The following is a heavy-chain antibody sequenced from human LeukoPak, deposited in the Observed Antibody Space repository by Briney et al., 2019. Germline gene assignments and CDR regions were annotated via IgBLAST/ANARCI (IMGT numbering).Heavy chain of an antibody. D-gene: IGHD6-19*01. CDR2: IYPGDSDT. J-gene: IGHJ4*02. CDR3: AYSSGWYNFDY. Sequence: WMGIIYPGDSDTRYSPSFQGRVTISADKSVSTAYLQWSSLKASDTAMYYCAYSSGWYNFDYWGQGTLVTVSS. V-gene: IGHV5-51*01.